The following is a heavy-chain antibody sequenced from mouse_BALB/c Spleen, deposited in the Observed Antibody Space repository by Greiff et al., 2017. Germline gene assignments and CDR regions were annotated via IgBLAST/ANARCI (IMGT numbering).Heavy chain of an antibody. CDR2: ISDGGSYT. D-gene: IGHD2-4*01. CDR3: ARAYDYDEAY. CDR1: GFTFSDYY. J-gene: IGHJ3*01. V-gene: IGHV5-4*02. Sequence: EVQLVESGGGLVKPGGSLKLSCAASGFTFSDYYMYWVRQTPEKRLEWVATISDGGSYTYYPDSVKGRFTISRDNAKNNLYLQMSSLKSEDTAMYYCARAYDYDEAYWGQGTLVTVSA.